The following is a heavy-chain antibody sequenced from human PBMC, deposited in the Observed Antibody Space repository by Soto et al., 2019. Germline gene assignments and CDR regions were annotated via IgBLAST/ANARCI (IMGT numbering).Heavy chain of an antibody. J-gene: IGHJ2*01. D-gene: IGHD2-2*01. CDR1: GGSFSGYY. Sequence: QVQLQQWGAGLLKPSETLSLTCAVYGGSFSGYYWSWIRQPPGKGLEWIGEINHSGSTNYNPSLKGRVTTSVDTSESQVSLKRSSVAAADPAVYYCARFRFVVVPAATVFRSSWSFWYFDLWGRGTLVTVSS. V-gene: IGHV4-34*01. CDR3: ARFRFVVVPAATVFRSSWSFWYFDL. CDR2: INHSGST.